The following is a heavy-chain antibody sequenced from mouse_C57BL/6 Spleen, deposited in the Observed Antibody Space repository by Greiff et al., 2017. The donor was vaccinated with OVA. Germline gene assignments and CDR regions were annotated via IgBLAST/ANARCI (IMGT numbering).Heavy chain of an antibody. V-gene: IGHV1-69*01. Sequence: VQLQQSGAELVMPGASVKLSCKASGYTFTSYWMHWVKQRPGQGLEWIGEIDPSDSYTNYNQKFKGKSTLTVDKSSSTAYMQLSSLTSEDSAVYYCARRGGRKGYYAMDYWGQGTSVTVSS. J-gene: IGHJ4*01. CDR3: ARRGGRKGYYAMDY. CDR2: IDPSDSYT. CDR1: GYTFTSYW.